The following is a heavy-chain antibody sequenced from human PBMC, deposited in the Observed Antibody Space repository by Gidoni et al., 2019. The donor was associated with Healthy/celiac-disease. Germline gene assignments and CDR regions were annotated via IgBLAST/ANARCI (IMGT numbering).Heavy chain of an antibody. Sequence: EVQLVESGGGLVQPGRSLRLSCTASGFTYGDYAMSWVRQAPGKGLEWVGFIRSKAYGGTTEYAASVKGRFTISRDDSKSIAYLQMNSLKTEDTAVYYCTRLTYSYGWGYFDYWGQGTLVTVSS. J-gene: IGHJ4*02. CDR3: TRLTYSYGWGYFDY. CDR1: GFTYGDYA. V-gene: IGHV3-49*04. D-gene: IGHD5-18*01. CDR2: IRSKAYGGTT.